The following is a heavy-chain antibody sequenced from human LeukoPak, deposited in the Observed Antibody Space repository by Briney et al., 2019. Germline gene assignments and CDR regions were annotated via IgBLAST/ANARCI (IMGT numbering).Heavy chain of an antibody. CDR1: GFAFSKYS. CDR2: ISSRSNYI. CDR3: ARGPAIVVVPAAMNV. Sequence: GGSLRLSCAASGFAFSKYSMNWVRQAPGEGLEWVSCISSRSNYIEYADSVRGRFTISRDNARNSLYLQMNSLRAGDTAVYYCARGPAIVVVPAAMNVWGQGTTVTVSS. V-gene: IGHV3-21*01. D-gene: IGHD2-2*01. J-gene: IGHJ6*02.